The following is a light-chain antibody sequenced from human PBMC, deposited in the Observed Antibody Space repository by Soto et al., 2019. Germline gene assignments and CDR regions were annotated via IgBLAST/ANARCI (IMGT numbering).Light chain of an antibody. CDR2: GNI. Sequence: QSVLTQPPSVSGAPGQRVTISCTGSSSNIGAGYDVHWYQQFPGNAPKLLIYGNINRPSGVPDRFSGSKSGASRYLAITGLRAEDEADYCCQSYDNSLSGYVFGGGTKLTVL. J-gene: IGLJ2*01. V-gene: IGLV1-40*01. CDR1: SSNIGAGYD. CDR3: QSYDNSLSGYV.